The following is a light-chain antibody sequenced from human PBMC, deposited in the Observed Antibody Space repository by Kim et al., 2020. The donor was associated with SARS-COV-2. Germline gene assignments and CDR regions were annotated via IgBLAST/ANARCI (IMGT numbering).Light chain of an antibody. CDR2: GAP. J-gene: IGKJ4*01. V-gene: IGKV3-15*01. Sequence: PAVLSASAVERVTLSCRASQSVGYNLAWYQQRSGQAPRLLIYGAPTRATGTPARFSVSGSGTDFTLTISNLQSEDFAVYFCHHDAFGGGTKLEI. CDR3: HHDA. CDR1: QSVGYN.